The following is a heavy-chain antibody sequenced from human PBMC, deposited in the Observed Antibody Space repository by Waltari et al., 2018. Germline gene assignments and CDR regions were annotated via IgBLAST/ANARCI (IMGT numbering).Heavy chain of an antibody. CDR3: VKEIAPIAFPYFQH. D-gene: IGHD2-21*01. V-gene: IGHV3-23*01. CDR1: GFTFSSSA. Sequence: EVHLLESGGGLVQPGGSLRLSCEASGFTFSSSAMSWVRQAPGKELELVSGISGSDGSTYYVDSVKGRFTISKDNFKNTLYLQMNSLGAEDTAIYYCVKEIAPIAFPYFQHWGQGSLVTVSP. J-gene: IGHJ1*01. CDR2: ISGSDGST.